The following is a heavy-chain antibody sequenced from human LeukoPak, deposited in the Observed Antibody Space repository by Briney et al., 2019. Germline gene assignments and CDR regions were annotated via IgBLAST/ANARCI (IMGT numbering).Heavy chain of an antibody. J-gene: IGHJ6*02. CDR3: ARDQMPLYSGSYYYYYYYGMDV. D-gene: IGHD3-10*01. V-gene: IGHV3-11*01. Sequence: PGGSLRLSCAASGFTLSDYYMSWIRHAPGKGLEWVSYISSSGSPIYYADSVKGRFTNSRDNAKNSLYLKMNSLRAEDTAVYYCARDQMPLYSGSYYYYYYYGMDVWGQGTTVTVSS. CDR1: GFTLSDYY. CDR2: ISSSGSPI.